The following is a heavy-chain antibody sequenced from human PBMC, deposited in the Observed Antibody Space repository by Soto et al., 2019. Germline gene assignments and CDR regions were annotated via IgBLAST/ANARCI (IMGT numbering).Heavy chain of an antibody. V-gene: IGHV3-11*01. Sequence: QVQLVESGGGLVKPGGSLRLSCAASGFTFSDYYMSWIRQAPGKGLEWVSYISSSGSTIYYAASGKGRFTISRDNAKNSLYLQMNSLRAEDTAVYYCARVSMVRGVIITTPYYYYMDVWGKGTTVTVSS. D-gene: IGHD3-10*01. CDR1: GFTFSDYY. J-gene: IGHJ6*03. CDR2: ISSSGSTI. CDR3: ARVSMVRGVIITTPYYYYMDV.